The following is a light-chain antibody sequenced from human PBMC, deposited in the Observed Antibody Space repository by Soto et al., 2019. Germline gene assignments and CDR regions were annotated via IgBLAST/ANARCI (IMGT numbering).Light chain of an antibody. V-gene: IGKV1-39*01. CDR3: QQDYDIPHT. CDR1: QSIGHF. Sequence: DIQVTQSPSSLSTSIGDKVTITCRASQSIGHFLNWYQQKPGKAPNLIIYATSTLRSGVPSRFTSSGSGTDFTLTITNLQPQDFADYFCQQDYDIPHTFGQGTSLEI. CDR2: ATS. J-gene: IGKJ2*01.